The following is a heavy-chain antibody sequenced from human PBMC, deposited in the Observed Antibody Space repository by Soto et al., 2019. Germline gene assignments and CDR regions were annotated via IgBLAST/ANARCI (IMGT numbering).Heavy chain of an antibody. CDR3: ARAEHTTVLFDY. CDR2: IYYSGST. Sequence: PSETLSLTCTVSGGSISSGDYYWSWIRQPPGKGLEWIGYIYYSGSTYYNPSLKSRVTISVDTSKNQFSLKLSSVTAADTAVYYCARAEHTTVLFDYWGQGTLVTVSS. CDR1: GGSISSGDYY. V-gene: IGHV4-30-4*01. D-gene: IGHD2-21*01. J-gene: IGHJ4*02.